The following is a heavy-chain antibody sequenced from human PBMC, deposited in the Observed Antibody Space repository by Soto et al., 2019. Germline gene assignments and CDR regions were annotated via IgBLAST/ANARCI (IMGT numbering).Heavy chain of an antibody. D-gene: IGHD5-18*01. CDR1: GDTFNSYV. V-gene: IGHV1-69*01. J-gene: IGHJ4*02. Sequence: QVQLVQSGPEVKKPGSSVKVTCKASGDTFNSYVITWVRQAPGQGREWLGGIITAFGTTSYAQNFQDRLTITADEAATTDHMELSSLTSDDTAMYYCTRSYGYTFGGSLDNWGQGTLFTVSS. CDR3: TRSYGYTFGGSLDN. CDR2: IITAFGTT.